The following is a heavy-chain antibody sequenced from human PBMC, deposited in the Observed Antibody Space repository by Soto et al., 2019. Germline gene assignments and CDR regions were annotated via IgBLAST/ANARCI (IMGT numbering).Heavy chain of an antibody. D-gene: IGHD5-18*01. J-gene: IGHJ4*02. CDR3: ARHGYNYGGGYFAY. CDR1: GVTVSSNY. CDR2: IYSGGST. Sequence: EVQLVESGGGLVQPGGSLRLSCAASGVTVSSNYMSWVRQAPGKGLEWVSVIYSGGSTYYADSVKGRFTISRDNSKNTLSLQMSSLRAEDTAVYYCARHGYNYGGGYFAYWGQGTLVTVSS. V-gene: IGHV3-66*04.